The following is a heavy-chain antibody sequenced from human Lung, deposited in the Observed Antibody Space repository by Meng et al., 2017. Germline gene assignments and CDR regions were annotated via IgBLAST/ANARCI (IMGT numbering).Heavy chain of an antibody. J-gene: IGHJ2*01. Sequence: LQEAGPGRVKPAQTLALTCTVSGGSISSSNYYWSLIRQPPGKGLEWSGHIYNSGSTYYNPSLKSRITISVDTSKNQFSLKLSPVTAADTAVYYCARGQKGYFDLWGRGTLVTVSS. CDR2: IYNSGST. CDR3: ARGQKGYFDL. CDR1: GGSISSSNYY. V-gene: IGHV4-30-4*01.